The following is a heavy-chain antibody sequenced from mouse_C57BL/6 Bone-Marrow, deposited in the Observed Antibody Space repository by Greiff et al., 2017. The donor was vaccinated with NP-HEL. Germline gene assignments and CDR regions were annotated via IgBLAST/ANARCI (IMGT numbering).Heavy chain of an antibody. J-gene: IGHJ1*03. V-gene: IGHV14-4*01. CDR1: GFNIKDDY. CDR2: IDPENGDT. Sequence: VQLKQSGAELVRPGASVKLSCTASGFNIKDDYMHWVKQRPEQGLEWIGWIDPENGDTEYASKFQGKATITADTSSNTAYLQLSSLTSEDTAVYCCTNCDYWYFDVWGTGTTVTVSS. CDR3: TNCDYWYFDV. D-gene: IGHD3-1*01.